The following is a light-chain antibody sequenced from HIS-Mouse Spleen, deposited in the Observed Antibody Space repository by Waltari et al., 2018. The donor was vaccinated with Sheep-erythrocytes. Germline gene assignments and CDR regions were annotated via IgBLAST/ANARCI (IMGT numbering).Light chain of an antibody. CDR3: QQYYSDPPT. CDR1: QGISSY. Sequence: AIRMTQSPSSFSASTGDRVTITFRASQGISSYLAWYQQTPGKAPKLLIYAASTLQSGVPSGFSGSGSGTDFTLTISCLQSEYFATYYCQQYYSDPPTFGQGTKVEIK. J-gene: IGKJ1*01. CDR2: AAS. V-gene: IGKV1-8*01.